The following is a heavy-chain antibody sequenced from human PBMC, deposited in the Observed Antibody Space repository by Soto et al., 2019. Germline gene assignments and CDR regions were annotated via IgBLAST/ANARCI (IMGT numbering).Heavy chain of an antibody. CDR2: IYYSGST. D-gene: IGHD2-8*01. CDR1: CGSISSYY. CDR3: AREITYCANGVCSASNWFDP. J-gene: IGHJ5*02. V-gene: IGHV4-59*01. Sequence: PSETLSLTCTFSCGSISSYYWSWIRQPPGKGLEWLGYIYYSGSTNYNPSLKSRATISLDTSKNQFSLDLSSVTAADTAVYYCAREITYCANGVCSASNWFDPWGQGTLVTVSS.